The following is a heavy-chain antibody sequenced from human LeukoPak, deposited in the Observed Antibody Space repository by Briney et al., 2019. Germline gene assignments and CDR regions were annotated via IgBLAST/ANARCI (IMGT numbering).Heavy chain of an antibody. CDR3: ATGKIVVVSTSIPNVGAFDI. CDR1: GFTFSSYA. D-gene: IGHD3-22*01. J-gene: IGHJ3*02. V-gene: IGHV3-30*01. CDR2: ISYDGSNK. Sequence: GGSLRLSCAASGFTFSSYAMHWVRQAPGKGLEWVAVISYDGSNKYYADSVKGRFTISRDNSKNTLYLQMNSLRAEDTAVYYCATGKIVVVSTSIPNVGAFDIWGRGTMVTVSS.